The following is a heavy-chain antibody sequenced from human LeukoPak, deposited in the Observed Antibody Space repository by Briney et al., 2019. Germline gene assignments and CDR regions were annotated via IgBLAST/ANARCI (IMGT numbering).Heavy chain of an antibody. CDR3: ARLSTRLLDH. CDR1: GNTVTNYW. CDR2: IYPGDSET. Sequence: GESLNISCKGSGNTVTNYWIGWVRQLPGQGLEWMGIIYPGDSETRYSPSFQGQATMSVDKSSSTAYLQCATLKASDTAIYFCARLSTRLLDHWGQGTRVTVSS. D-gene: IGHD3-3*01. V-gene: IGHV5-51*01. J-gene: IGHJ4*02.